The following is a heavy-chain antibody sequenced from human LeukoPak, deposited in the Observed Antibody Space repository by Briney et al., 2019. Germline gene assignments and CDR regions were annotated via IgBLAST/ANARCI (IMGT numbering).Heavy chain of an antibody. CDR1: GGSISSYY. D-gene: IGHD5-18*01. Sequence: SETLSLTCTVSGGSISSYYWSWIRQPAGKGLEWIGRIYTSGSTNYNPSLKSRVTISVDTSKNQFSLKLSSVTAADTAVYYCASLGYSYGESDYWGQGTLVTVSS. J-gene: IGHJ4*02. CDR2: IYTSGST. CDR3: ASLGYSYGESDY. V-gene: IGHV4-4*07.